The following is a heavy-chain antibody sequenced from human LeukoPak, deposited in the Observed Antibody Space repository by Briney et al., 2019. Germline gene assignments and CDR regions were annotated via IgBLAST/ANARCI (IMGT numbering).Heavy chain of an antibody. CDR1: GFTFSSYA. V-gene: IGHV3-23*01. Sequence: PGGSLRLSCAASGFTFSSYAMSWVRQAPGKGLEWVSAISGGSTYYADSVKGRFTISRDNSKNTLYLQMNSLRAEDTAVYYCAKAPPPYGSGSRSEYYFDYWGQGTLVTVSS. CDR3: AKAPPPYGSGSRSEYYFDY. J-gene: IGHJ4*02. D-gene: IGHD3-10*01. CDR2: ISGGST.